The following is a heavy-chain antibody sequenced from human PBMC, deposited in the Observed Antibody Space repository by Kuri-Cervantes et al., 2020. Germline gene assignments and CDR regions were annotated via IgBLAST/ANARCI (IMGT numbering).Heavy chain of an antibody. J-gene: IGHJ4*02. CDR2: INPNSGGT. V-gene: IGHV1-2*04. CDR3: AREDSSGWSAHFDY. Sequence: ASVKVSCKASGYTFTGYHMHWVRQAPGQGLEWMGWINPNSGGTNYAQKFQGWVTMTRDTSISTAYMELSRLRSDDTAVYYCAREDSSGWSAHFDYWGQGTLVTVSS. CDR1: GYTFTGYH. D-gene: IGHD6-19*01.